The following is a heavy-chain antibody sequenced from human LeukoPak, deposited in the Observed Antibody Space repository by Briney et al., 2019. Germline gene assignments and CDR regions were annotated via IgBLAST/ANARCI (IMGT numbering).Heavy chain of an antibody. V-gene: IGHV4-61*02. J-gene: IGHJ4*02. Sequence: TSQTLSLTCTVSGGSISSGSDYWSWIRQPAGKGLEWIGRIYTSGSTNYSPSLKSRVTISVDTSKNQLSLKLSSVTAADTAVYYCARDRYYYDSSGYYIFDYWGQGTLVTVSS. CDR3: ARDRYYYDSSGYYIFDY. CDR2: IYTSGST. CDR1: GGSISSGSDY. D-gene: IGHD3-22*01.